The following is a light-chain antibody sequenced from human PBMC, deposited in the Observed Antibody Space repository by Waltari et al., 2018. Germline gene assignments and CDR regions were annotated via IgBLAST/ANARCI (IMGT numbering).Light chain of an antibody. CDR1: SSDVGSYTL. J-gene: IGLJ2*01. CDR2: EGS. CDR3: CSYAGSSTVV. V-gene: IGLV2-23*01. Sequence: QSALTQPASVSGSPGQSITISCTGTSSDVGSYTLFSWYQQHPGKAPKLMIYEGSKRPSGVSKRFSGSKSGNTASLTISGLQAEDEADYYCCSYAGSSTVVFGGGTKLTVL.